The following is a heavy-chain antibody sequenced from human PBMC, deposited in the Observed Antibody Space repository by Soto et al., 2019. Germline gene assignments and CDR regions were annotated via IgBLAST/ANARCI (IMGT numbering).Heavy chain of an antibody. CDR3: ARASGHIYATLLGPFDH. CDR2: ISHDGNNK. D-gene: IGHD2-8*01. V-gene: IGHV3-30-3*01. Sequence: PGGSLRLSCAASGFTFNRHPLHWVRQAPGKGLEWVAVISHDGNNKYYADSVKGRFTISRDNSMNMLYLQMHGLRTEDTAIFYCARASGHIYATLLGPFDHWGQGALFTV. CDR1: GFTFNRHP. J-gene: IGHJ4*02.